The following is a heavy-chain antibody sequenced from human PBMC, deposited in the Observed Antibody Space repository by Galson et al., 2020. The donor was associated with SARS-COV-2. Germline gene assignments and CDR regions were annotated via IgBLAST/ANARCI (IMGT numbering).Heavy chain of an antibody. D-gene: IGHD3-10*01. CDR3: ATSYYNLDSYFQQ. CDR2: ISSGSSTI. Sequence: GGSLRLSCTGSGFTFSTYSMNWVRQAPGKGLEWVSYISSGSSTIYYADSVKGRFTISRDNAQNSLYLQMNSLRAEDTAVYYCATSYYNLDSYFQQWGQGSLVAVSS. V-gene: IGHV3-48*01. J-gene: IGHJ1*01. CDR1: GFTFSTYS.